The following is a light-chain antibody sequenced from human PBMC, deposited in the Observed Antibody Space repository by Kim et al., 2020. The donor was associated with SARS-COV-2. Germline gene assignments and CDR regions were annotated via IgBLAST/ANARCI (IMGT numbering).Light chain of an antibody. V-gene: IGKV3-20*01. Sequence: SPGKRATLSCRASQRLYNNHLAWYQQKPGQAPRLLIYGASSRATGIPDRFSGSGSGTDFSLTITRLEPEDFAVYFCQHYSNLPLTFGGGTKVDIK. CDR2: GAS. CDR3: QHYSNLPLT. CDR1: QRLYNNH. J-gene: IGKJ4*01.